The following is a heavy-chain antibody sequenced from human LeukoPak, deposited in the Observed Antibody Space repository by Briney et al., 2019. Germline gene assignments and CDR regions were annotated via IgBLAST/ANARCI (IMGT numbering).Heavy chain of an antibody. CDR2: IYYSGST. J-gene: IGHJ6*02. D-gene: IGHD4-23*01. Sequence: PSETLSLTCTVSGGSISSSSYYWGWIRQPPGKGLEWIGSIYYSGSTYYNPSLKSRVTISVDTSKNQFSLKLSSVTAADTAVYYCARDSGTVVTHYYYYGMDVWGQGTTVTVSS. CDR1: GGSISSSSYY. V-gene: IGHV4-39*07. CDR3: ARDSGTVVTHYYYYGMDV.